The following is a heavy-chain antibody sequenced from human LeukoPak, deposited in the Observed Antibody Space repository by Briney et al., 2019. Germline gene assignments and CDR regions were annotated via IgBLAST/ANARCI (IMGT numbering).Heavy chain of an antibody. CDR3: ASAIALAGTGAFDI. CDR2: IYYSGST. D-gene: IGHD6-19*01. Sequence: PSETLSLTCTVSGRSISSYYWGWIREPPAKGLEWMGYIYYSGSTNYNPSLKSRVTISVDTSKNQFSLKLSSVTAADRAVYYCASAIALAGTGAFDIWGQGTMVTVSS. J-gene: IGHJ3*02. CDR1: GRSISSYY. V-gene: IGHV4-59*01.